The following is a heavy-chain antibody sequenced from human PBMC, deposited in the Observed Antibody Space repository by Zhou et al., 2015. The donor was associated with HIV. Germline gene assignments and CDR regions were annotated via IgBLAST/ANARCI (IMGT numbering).Heavy chain of an antibody. D-gene: IGHD6-6*01. CDR2: IIPVFGTA. CDR1: GATFGYYA. CDR3: ARDRGAARPDWRYFDL. J-gene: IGHJ2*01. Sequence: QVQLVQSGAEVKKPGSSVKVSCLASGATFGYYAISWVRQAPGQGLEWMGGIIPVFGTANYAQKFQGRVSITADRSTSTAYMEVRSLTSEDTAVYYCARDRGAARPDWRYFDLWGRGTLVIVSS. V-gene: IGHV1-69*06.